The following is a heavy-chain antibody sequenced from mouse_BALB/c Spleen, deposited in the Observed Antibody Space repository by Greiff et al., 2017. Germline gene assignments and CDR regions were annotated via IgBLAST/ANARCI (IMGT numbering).Heavy chain of an antibody. CDR1: GYTFTSYY. D-gene: IGHD2-1*01. CDR3: ARSYGNCFDY. J-gene: IGHJ2*01. V-gene: IGHV1S56*01. Sequence: VKLMESGPELVKPGASVRISCKASGYTFTSYYIHWVKQRPGQGLEWIGWIYPGNVNTKYNEKFKGKATLTADKSSSTAYMQLSSLTSEDSAVYFCARSYGNCFDYWGQGTTLTVSS. CDR2: IYPGNVNT.